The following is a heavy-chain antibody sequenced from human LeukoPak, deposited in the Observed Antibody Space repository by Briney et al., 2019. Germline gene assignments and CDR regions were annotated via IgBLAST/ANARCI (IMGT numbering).Heavy chain of an antibody. CDR2: ISYDGSNK. Sequence: GGSLRLPCAASGFSFSRYGMHWVRQAPGKGLEWVTAISYDGSNKYYADSVKGRFTISRDNAKNSLYLQMNSLRAEDTAVYYCARYNYYGSPSTLDYWGQGTLVTVSS. CDR3: ARYNYYGSPSTLDY. J-gene: IGHJ4*02. CDR1: GFSFSRYG. V-gene: IGHV3-30*04. D-gene: IGHD3-10*01.